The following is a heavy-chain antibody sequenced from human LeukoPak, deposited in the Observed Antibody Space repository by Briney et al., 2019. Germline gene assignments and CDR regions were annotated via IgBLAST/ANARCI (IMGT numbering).Heavy chain of an antibody. D-gene: IGHD2-2*01. Sequence: GSLRLSCAASGFTLSRYWMSWVRQAPGKGLEGVANIKQNGSDKYYVDSVKGRFTISRDNAKNSLFLQMNSLRAEDTAMYYCARGDVVVLPADSNYFDYWGQGTLVTVSS. J-gene: IGHJ4*02. CDR2: IKQNGSDK. CDR3: ARGDVVVLPADSNYFDY. V-gene: IGHV3-7*04. CDR1: GFTLSRYW.